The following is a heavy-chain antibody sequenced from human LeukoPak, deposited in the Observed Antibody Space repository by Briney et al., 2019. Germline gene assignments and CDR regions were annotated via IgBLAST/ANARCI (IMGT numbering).Heavy chain of an antibody. CDR3: ARPTTVTLEGAFDI. CDR1: GGTFSSYT. CDR2: IIPILGIA. D-gene: IGHD4-17*01. V-gene: IGHV1-69*02. Sequence: SVKVSCKASGGTFSSYTISWVRQAPGQGLEWMGRIIPILGIANYAQKFQGRVTITADKSTSTADMELSSLRSEDTAVYYCARPTTVTLEGAFDIWGQGTMVTVSS. J-gene: IGHJ3*02.